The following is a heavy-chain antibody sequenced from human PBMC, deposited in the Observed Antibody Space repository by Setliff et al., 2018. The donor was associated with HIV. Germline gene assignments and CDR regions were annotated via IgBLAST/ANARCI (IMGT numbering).Heavy chain of an antibody. J-gene: IGHJ4*02. CDR2: IRGSGSGDTT. CDR3: AREDSSWYGSLDY. D-gene: IGHD6-13*01. CDR1: GFTFSSYA. Sequence: PGESLKISCAASGFTFSSYAMTWVRQAPGKGLEWVSTIRGSGSGDTTHYADIVKGRFTISRDNSKNTVYLQMNSLRAEDMAIYYCAREDSSWYGSLDYWGQGTPVTVSS. V-gene: IGHV3-23*01.